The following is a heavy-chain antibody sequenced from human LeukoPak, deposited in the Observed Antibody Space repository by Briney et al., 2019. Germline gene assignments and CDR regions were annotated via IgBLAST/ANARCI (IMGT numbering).Heavy chain of an antibody. J-gene: IGHJ6*04. CDR3: ARDMRGGFLDV. V-gene: IGHV4-39*07. D-gene: IGHD3-16*01. CDR1: GGSIISSSYY. Sequence: SETLSLTCTVSGGSIISSSYYWGWIRQPPGKGLEWIGSIYYSGSTYYNPSLKSRVTISVDTSKNQFSLKLSSVTAADTAVYYCARDMRGGFLDVWGKGTTVTISS. CDR2: IYYSGST.